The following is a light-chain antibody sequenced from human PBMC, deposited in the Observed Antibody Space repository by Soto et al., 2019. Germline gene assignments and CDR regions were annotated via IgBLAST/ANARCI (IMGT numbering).Light chain of an antibody. CDR2: DAS. CDR1: QSVGSN. V-gene: IGKV3-15*01. CDR3: QQYDTWPLT. Sequence: EIVMTQSPATLSVSPGERATLSCRARQSVGSNLAWYQQTPGQAPRVVIYDASTRATVIPARFSGSGSGTEFTLTISSLQSEDFAVYYCQQYDTWPLTFGGGTKVDI. J-gene: IGKJ4*01.